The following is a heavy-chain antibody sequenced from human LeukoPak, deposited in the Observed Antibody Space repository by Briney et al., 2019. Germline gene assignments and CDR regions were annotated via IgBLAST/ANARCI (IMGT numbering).Heavy chain of an antibody. J-gene: IGHJ3*02. D-gene: IGHD4-17*01. CDR3: PQGVYGDYDGDAFDI. Sequence: GESLRISCKGSGYSFTSYWISWVRQMPGKGLEWMGRIDPSDSYTNYSPSFQGHVTISADKSISTAYLQWSSLKASDTAMYYCPQGVYGDYDGDAFDIWGQGTMVTVSS. CDR1: GYSFTSYW. CDR2: IDPSDSYT. V-gene: IGHV5-10-1*01.